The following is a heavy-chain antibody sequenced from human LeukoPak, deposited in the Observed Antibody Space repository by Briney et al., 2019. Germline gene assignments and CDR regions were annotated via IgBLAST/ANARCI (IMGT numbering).Heavy chain of an antibody. CDR1: GFTFSDYY. CDR3: AREARLAIVVVVAAPYYMDV. Sequence: GGSLRLSCAASGFTFSDYYMSWIRQAPGKGLEWVSYISGSGSTIYYADSVKGRFTISRDNAKNSLYLQMNSLRAEDTAVYYCAREARLAIVVVVAAPYYMDVWGKGTTVTVSS. D-gene: IGHD2-15*01. J-gene: IGHJ6*03. V-gene: IGHV3-11*04. CDR2: ISGSGSTI.